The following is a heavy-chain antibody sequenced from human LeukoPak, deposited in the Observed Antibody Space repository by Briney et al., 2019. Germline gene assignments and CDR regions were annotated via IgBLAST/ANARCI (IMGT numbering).Heavy chain of an antibody. CDR2: ISTSSSYI. CDR3: ARGDPDISFGVAGEVCDI. J-gene: IGHJ3*02. V-gene: IGHV3-21*01. CDR1: GFTFSSYS. D-gene: IGHD3-3*01. Sequence: GGSLRLSCAASGFTFSSYSMNWVRQAPGKGLEWVSSISTSSSYIYYADSVKGRFTISRDNAKKSLYLQRNSLRAEDKAVYYCARGDPDISFGVAGEVCDIWGQGTMVSVSS.